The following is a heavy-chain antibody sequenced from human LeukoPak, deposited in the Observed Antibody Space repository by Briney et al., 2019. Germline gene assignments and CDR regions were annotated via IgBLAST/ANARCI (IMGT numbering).Heavy chain of an antibody. V-gene: IGHV4-39*07. J-gene: IGHJ3*02. D-gene: IGHD3-3*01. CDR2: IYYSGST. Sequence: SETLSLTCTVSGGSISSSSYYWGWIRQPPGKGLEWVGSIYYSGSTYYNPSLKSRVTISVDTSKNQFSLKLSSVTAADTAVYYCARAWYYDFWSGAFDIWGQGTMVTVSS. CDR3: ARAWYYDFWSGAFDI. CDR1: GGSISSSSYY.